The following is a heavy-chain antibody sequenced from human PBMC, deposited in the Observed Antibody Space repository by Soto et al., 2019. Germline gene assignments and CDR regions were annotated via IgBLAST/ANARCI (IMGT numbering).Heavy chain of an antibody. D-gene: IGHD6-6*01. V-gene: IGHV3-11*06. Sequence: GGSLRLSCEASGFTFSDYYMSWIRQAPGKGLEWVSYISASSSYTNYADSVKGRFTISRDNAKNSVYLQMNSLTAEDTAVYYCARESVAARNYYFGMDGWGKGNTVTVSS. CDR3: ARESVAARNYYFGMDG. CDR2: ISASSSYT. J-gene: IGHJ6*04. CDR1: GFTFSDYY.